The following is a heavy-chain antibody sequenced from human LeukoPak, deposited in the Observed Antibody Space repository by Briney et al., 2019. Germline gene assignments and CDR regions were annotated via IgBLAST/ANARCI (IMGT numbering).Heavy chain of an antibody. J-gene: IGHJ6*03. CDR1: GFTFSGSA. V-gene: IGHV3-73*01. CDR2: IRSKANSYAT. CDR3: TTRGYSSSEYYYYYYMDV. D-gene: IGHD6-6*01. Sequence: GSLRLSCAASGFTFSGSAMHWVRQASGKGLEWVGRIRSKANSYATAYAASVKGRFTISRDDSKNTAYLQMNSLKTEDTAVYYCTTRGYSSSEYYYYYYMDVWGKGTTVTVSS.